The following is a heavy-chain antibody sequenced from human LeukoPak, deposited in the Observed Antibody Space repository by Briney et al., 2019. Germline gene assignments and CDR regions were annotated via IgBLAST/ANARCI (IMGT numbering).Heavy chain of an antibody. D-gene: IGHD2-21*02. Sequence: SETLSLTCAVHGGSFSGYYWSWIRQPPGKGLEWIGEINHSGSTNYHPSLKSRVTISVDTSKNQFSLKLSSVTAADTAVYYCARGIAHKQPSRVVTVTPHYFDYRGQGTLVTVSS. CDR3: ARGIAHKQPSRVVTVTPHYFDY. V-gene: IGHV4-34*01. CDR2: INHSGST. J-gene: IGHJ4*02. CDR1: GGSFSGYY.